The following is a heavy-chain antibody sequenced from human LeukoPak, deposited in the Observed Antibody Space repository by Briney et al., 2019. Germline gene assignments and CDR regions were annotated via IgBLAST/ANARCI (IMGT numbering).Heavy chain of an antibody. D-gene: IGHD2-2*01. CDR3: ARDVVGPAANTSSDAFDI. CDR2: IHYGGTIK. V-gene: IGHV3-30*02. J-gene: IGHJ3*02. Sequence: PGGSLRLSCAASGFTFSSYGMHWVRQAPGKGLEWVAFIHYGGTIKYYADSVKGRFTISRDNSKNTLYLQMNSLRAEATAVYYGARDVVGPAANTSSDAFDIWGQGTMVTVSS. CDR1: GFTFSSYG.